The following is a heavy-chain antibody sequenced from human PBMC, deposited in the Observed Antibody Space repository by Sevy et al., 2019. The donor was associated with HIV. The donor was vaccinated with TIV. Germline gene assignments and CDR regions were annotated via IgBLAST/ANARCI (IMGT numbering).Heavy chain of an antibody. CDR3: ARDERDYSGSGYYFDY. D-gene: IGHD1-26*01. CDR1: GFTFSSYG. Sequence: GGSLRLSCAASGFTFSSYGMHWVRQAPGKGLERVAVIWYDGSNKYYADSLKGRFTISRDNSKNTLYLRVNSMRGEDMAVYYCARDERDYSGSGYYFDYWGQGPLFTVSS. J-gene: IGHJ4*02. CDR2: IWYDGSNK. V-gene: IGHV3-33*01.